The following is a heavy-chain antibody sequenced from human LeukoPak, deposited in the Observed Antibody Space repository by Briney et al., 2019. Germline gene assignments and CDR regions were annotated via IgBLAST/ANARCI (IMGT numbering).Heavy chain of an antibody. CDR1: GFTCNGSA. J-gene: IGHJ5*02. V-gene: IGHV3-73*01. CDR3: TFVMVRGVIDSDP. D-gene: IGHD3-10*01. Sequence: GGYLRLYGAAYGFTCNGSAMHWVRQASGKGLEWVGRLRSKANSYATAYAASVKGRFTISRDDSKNTAYLQMNSLKTEDTAVYYCTFVMVRGVIDSDPWGQGTLVTVSS. CDR2: LRSKANSYAT.